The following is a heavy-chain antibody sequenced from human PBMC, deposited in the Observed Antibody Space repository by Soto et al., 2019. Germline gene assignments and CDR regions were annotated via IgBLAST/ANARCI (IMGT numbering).Heavy chain of an antibody. CDR3: AREYISSWFDY. CDR2: INAGNGNT. J-gene: IGHJ4*02. CDR1: GYTFTGYY. D-gene: IGHD6-13*01. V-gene: IGHV1-2*02. Sequence: QGQLVQSGTEVTKPGASVKVSCKASGYTFTGYYMHWVRQAPGQGLEWMAWINAGNGNTKYSQKFQGXXTXTXXTSASTAYMELSRLTFDDTAVYYCAREYISSWFDYWGQGTLVTVSS.